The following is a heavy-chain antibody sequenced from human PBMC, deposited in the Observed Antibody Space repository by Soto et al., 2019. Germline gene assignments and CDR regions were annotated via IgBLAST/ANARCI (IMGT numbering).Heavy chain of an antibody. CDR3: SRGRVGEAPAPPASFDP. CDR1: GFTFSSYI. D-gene: IGHD2-15*01. CDR2: ISSSSSII. J-gene: IGHJ5*02. Sequence: GGSLRLSCAASGFTFSSYIMNWVRQAPRKGLEGVAYISSSSSIIYYADSVKGRFTSSRDNAKNSLYPQMNSLRDEDTAVYYWSRGRVGEAPAPPASFDPWGQGTLVTVSS. V-gene: IGHV3-48*02.